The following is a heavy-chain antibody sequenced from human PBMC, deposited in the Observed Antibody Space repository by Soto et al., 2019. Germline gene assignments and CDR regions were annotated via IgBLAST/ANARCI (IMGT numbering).Heavy chain of an antibody. CDR2: IWYDGSNK. CDR3: ARDRTVDTAMAFIFDY. CDR1: GFTLSSYG. D-gene: IGHD5-18*01. Sequence: QVQLVESGGGVVQPGRSLRLSCAASGFTLSSYGMHWVRQAPGKGLEWVAVIWYDGSNKYYADSVKGRFTISRDNSKNTLYLQMNSLRAEDTAVYYCARDRTVDTAMAFIFDYWGQGTLVTVSS. J-gene: IGHJ4*02. V-gene: IGHV3-33*01.